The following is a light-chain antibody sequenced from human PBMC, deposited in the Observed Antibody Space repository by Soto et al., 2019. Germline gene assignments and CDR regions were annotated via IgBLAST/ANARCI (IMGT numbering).Light chain of an antibody. CDR1: QSITTTY. CDR2: GAS. Sequence: EIGLTQSPGTLSLSPGERATLSCRASQSITTTYLAWYQQKPGQAPRLLIYGASNRATGIPDRFSGSGSGTDFTLTINRLEPEDFTVYYCQQYHSLPTTFGPGTKVDI. V-gene: IGKV3-20*01. J-gene: IGKJ3*01. CDR3: QQYHSLPTT.